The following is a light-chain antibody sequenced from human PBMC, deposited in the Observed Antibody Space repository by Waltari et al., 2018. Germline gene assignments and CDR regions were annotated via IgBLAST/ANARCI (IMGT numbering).Light chain of an antibody. CDR1: QSVSSN. V-gene: IGKV3-15*01. CDR3: QQYDYWPT. CDR2: GAP. Sequence: ERVMTQSPATLSVSPGERATLPCRASQSVSSNLAWYQQKFGQAPRLLIYGAPTRATGIPARFSGSGSGTEFTLTISSLQSEDFAVYYCQQYDYWPTFGQGTKVEIK. J-gene: IGKJ1*01.